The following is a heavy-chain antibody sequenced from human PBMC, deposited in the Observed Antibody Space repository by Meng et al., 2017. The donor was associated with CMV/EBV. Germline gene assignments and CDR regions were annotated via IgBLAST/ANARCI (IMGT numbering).Heavy chain of an antibody. CDR1: GFTVSSHY. V-gene: IGHV3-53*01. D-gene: IGHD3-3*01. J-gene: IGHJ3*02. CDR3: AREIVGSYYDFWGGYYSVPTGAFDI. CDR2: IYSCGST. Sequence: ESLKISCSASGFTVSSHYIGWVRQAPGKGLEWVSVIYSCGSTYHADSVKGRFNISSDNSNNTLYLQTNSLRAEDTSVYYCAREIVGSYYDFWGGYYSVPTGAFDIWGQGTMVTVSS.